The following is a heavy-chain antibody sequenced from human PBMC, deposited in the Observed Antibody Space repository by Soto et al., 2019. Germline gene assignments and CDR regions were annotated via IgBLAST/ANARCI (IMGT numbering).Heavy chain of an antibody. Sequence: EVQLVESGGALVQPGGSLRLSCAASGFTFTNYWMAWVRQAPGKGLEWVAHIDQGGGEKYYVDSVKGRFTISRDNDKNSLYLQMNSLRAEDTALYYCARGGNWFDPWGQGTLVTVSS. J-gene: IGHJ5*02. CDR2: IDQGGGEK. CDR1: GFTFTNYW. D-gene: IGHD3-10*01. CDR3: ARGGNWFDP. V-gene: IGHV3-7*05.